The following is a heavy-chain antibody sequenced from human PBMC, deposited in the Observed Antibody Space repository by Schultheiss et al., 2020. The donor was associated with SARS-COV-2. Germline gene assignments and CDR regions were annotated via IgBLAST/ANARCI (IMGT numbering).Heavy chain of an antibody. CDR1: GGSVSSSSHY. D-gene: IGHD6-13*01. J-gene: IGHJ4*02. Sequence: SETLSLTCSVSGGSVSSSSHYWSWIRQPPGKGLEWIGYIYYSGSTYYNPSLKSRVTISVDTSKNQFSLKLSSVTAADTAVYYCARGSMVLYSSSKFDYWGQGTLVTVSS. CDR3: ARGSMVLYSSSKFDY. CDR2: IYYSGST. V-gene: IGHV4-61*01.